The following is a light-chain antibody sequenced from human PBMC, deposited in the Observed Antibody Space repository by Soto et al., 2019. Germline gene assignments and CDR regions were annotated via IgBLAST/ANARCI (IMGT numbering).Light chain of an antibody. CDR2: DAS. CDR1: QSVSSY. V-gene: IGKV3-11*01. J-gene: IGKJ2*01. Sequence: EIVLTQSPAILSLSPGERATLSCRASQSVSSYLAWYQQKPGQAPRLLIYDASNRATGIPARFSGSGSGTDFSLTIRSLEPEDFAVYYCQQRSNWPLGTFGQGTKLEIK. CDR3: QQRSNWPLGT.